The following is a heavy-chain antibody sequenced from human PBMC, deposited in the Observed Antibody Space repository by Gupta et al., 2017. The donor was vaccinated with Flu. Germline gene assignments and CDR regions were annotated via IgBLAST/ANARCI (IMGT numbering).Heavy chain of an antibody. CDR3: ARGVVAATLRHDWFDP. J-gene: IGHJ5*02. CDR1: GGSFSGYY. D-gene: IGHD2-15*01. CDR2: INHSGST. Sequence: QVQLQQWGAGLLKPSETLSLTCAVYGGSFSGYYWSWIRQPPGKGLEWIGEINHSGSTNYNPSLKSRVTISVDTSKNQFSLKLSSVTAADTAVYYCARGVVAATLRHDWFDPWGQGTLVTVSS. V-gene: IGHV4-34*01.